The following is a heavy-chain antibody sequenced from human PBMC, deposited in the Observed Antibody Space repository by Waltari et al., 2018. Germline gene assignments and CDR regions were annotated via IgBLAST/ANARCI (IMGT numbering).Heavy chain of an antibody. CDR2: IVVGSGST. CDR1: GFTFTSTT. D-gene: IGHD3-3*01. V-gene: IGHV1-58*01. CDR3: AAGLTIFGVVIDAFDI. Sequence: QMQLVQSGPEVKKPGTSVKVSCKASGFTFTSTTVQWVRQASGQRLEWIGWIVVGSGSTNYAQKFQERVTITRDMSTSTAYMELSSLRSEDTAVYYCAAGLTIFGVVIDAFDIWGQGTMVTVSS. J-gene: IGHJ3*02.